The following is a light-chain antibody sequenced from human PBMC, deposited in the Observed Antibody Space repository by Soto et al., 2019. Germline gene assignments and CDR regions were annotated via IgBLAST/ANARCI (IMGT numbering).Light chain of an antibody. CDR2: KAS. J-gene: IGKJ1*01. CDR1: QSISSW. V-gene: IGKV1-5*03. CDR3: QQHNSYSWT. Sequence: DIQMTQSPSTLSASVGDRVTITCRASQSISSWLAWYQQKPGKAPKHLIYKASSLQSGVPSRFSGSGSGTEFTLTISSLQPDDFATYYCQQHNSYSWTFGQGTNVEIK.